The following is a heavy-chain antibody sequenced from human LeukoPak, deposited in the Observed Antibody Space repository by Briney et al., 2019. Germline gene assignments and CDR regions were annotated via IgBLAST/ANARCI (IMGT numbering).Heavy chain of an antibody. Sequence: PSETLSLTCTVSGGSMNDYYWSWIRQPPGKGLEGIGYMYDSGRTNYNPSLKSRVTLSVDASKNQFSLKLTSVTAADTAVYYCARGRYCTATTCSGGDAFDIWGQGTVVTVSS. CDR3: ARGRYCTATTCSGGDAFDI. J-gene: IGHJ3*02. CDR1: GGSMNDYY. D-gene: IGHD2-8*01. CDR2: MYDSGRT. V-gene: IGHV4-59*12.